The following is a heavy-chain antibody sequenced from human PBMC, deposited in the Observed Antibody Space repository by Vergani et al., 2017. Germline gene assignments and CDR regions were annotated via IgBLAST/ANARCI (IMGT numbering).Heavy chain of an antibody. Sequence: EVQLVQSGAEVKKPGESLKISCQISGYSFTNYWIGWVRQMPGKGLEWMGIIHPADSDTRYSPPFQGQVTISVDKSTGTAYLQRRSLRASDTAMYYCARLYGRDSSGSKYFDYWGQGTLVSVPS. CDR3: ARLYGRDSSGSKYFDY. D-gene: IGHD3-22*01. V-gene: IGHV5-51*01. J-gene: IGHJ4*02. CDR1: GYSFTNYW. CDR2: IHPADSDT.